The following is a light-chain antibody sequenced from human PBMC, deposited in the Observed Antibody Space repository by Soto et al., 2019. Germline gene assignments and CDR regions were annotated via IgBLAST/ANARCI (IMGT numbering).Light chain of an antibody. CDR2: EDT. Sequence: SYVLTQPPSVSVAPGQTATITCGGNTIGSKLVHWYQQRPGQAPALVVFEDTHRPSGNSERFSGSNSGNTATLTITRVEAGDEADYYCQVWDASSDDLSFGGGTQLTVL. V-gene: IGLV3-21*02. CDR3: QVWDASSDDLS. CDR1: TIGSKL. J-gene: IGLJ2*01.